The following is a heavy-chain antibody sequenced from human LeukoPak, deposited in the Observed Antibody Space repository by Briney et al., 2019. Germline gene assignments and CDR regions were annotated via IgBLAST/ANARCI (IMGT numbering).Heavy chain of an antibody. J-gene: IGHJ4*02. CDR1: GFTFSNYG. CDR3: ARDLTQLALFDY. V-gene: IGHV3-33*01. CDR2: IWYDGSNK. D-gene: IGHD6-13*01. Sequence: PGGSLRFSCAASGFTFSNYGMHWVRQAPGKGLEWVAVIWYDGSNKYYADSVKGRFTLSRDNSKNTLFLQMNSLRPEDTAVYFCARDLTQLALFDYWGQGTLVTVSS.